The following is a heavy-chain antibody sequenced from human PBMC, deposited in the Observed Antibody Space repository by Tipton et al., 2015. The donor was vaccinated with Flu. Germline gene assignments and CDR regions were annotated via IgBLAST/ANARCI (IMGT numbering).Heavy chain of an antibody. J-gene: IGHJ4*02. CDR1: GDPFTSHY. D-gene: IGHD4-17*01. V-gene: IGHV4-4*07. Sequence: LRLSCIVSGDPFTSHYYNWIRQPAGKGLEWIGRGYTSGTTNYNPSLQSRVTMSIDTSKNQFSPNLNFVTAADTAIYYCARGYYGDFGEYWGQGILVIVSS. CDR3: ARGYYGDFGEY. CDR2: GYTSGTT.